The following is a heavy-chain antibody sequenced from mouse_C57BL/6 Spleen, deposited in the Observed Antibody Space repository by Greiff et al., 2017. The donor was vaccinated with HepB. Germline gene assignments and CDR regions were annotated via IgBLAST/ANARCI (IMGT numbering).Heavy chain of an antibody. CDR2: IRLKSDNYAT. D-gene: IGHD1-1*01. J-gene: IGHJ2*01. Sequence: EVHLVESGGGLVQPGGSMKLSCVASGFTFSNYWMNWVRQSPEKGLEWVAQIRLKSDNYATHYAESVKGRFTISRDDSKSSVYLQMNNLRAEDTGIYYCTGTTVVWDYFDYWGQGTTLTVSS. CDR3: TGTTVVWDYFDY. V-gene: IGHV6-3*01. CDR1: GFTFSNYW.